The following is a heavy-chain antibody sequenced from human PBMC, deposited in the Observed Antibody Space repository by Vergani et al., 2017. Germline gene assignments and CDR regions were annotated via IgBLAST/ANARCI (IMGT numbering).Heavy chain of an antibody. CDR2: ISWNSNSI. V-gene: IGHV3-9*02. CDR3: AKDLGTSSGGGWFAP. CDR1: GFTSAGYA. D-gene: IGHD6-6*01. J-gene: IGHJ5*02. Sequence: EVQLEESGGGLVLPGRSLRLSCVASGFTSAGYAMHWVRQAPGKGLEWVSGISWNSNSIGYADSVKGRFTISRDNAKHSLYLQMNSLRAEDTALYYCAKDLGTSSGGGWFAPWGQGTLVTVSS.